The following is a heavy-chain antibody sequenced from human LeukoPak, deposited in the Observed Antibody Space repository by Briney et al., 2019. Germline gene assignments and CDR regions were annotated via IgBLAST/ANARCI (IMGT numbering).Heavy chain of an antibody. CDR2: INHSGST. CDR1: GGSISSGDYY. CDR3: ARTRSGYYYYYGMDV. Sequence: SETLSLTCTVSGGSISSGDYYWSWIRQPPGKGLEWIGEINHSGSTNYNPSLKSRVTISVDTSKNQFSLKLSSVTAADTAVYHCARTRSGYYYYYGMDVWGQGTTVTVSS. D-gene: IGHD3-10*01. V-gene: IGHV4-39*07. J-gene: IGHJ6*02.